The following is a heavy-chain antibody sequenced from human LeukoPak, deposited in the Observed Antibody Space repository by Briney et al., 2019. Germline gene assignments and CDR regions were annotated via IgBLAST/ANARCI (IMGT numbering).Heavy chain of an antibody. CDR2: IKQDESEK. J-gene: IGHJ4*02. Sequence: PGGSLRLSCAASGFTFSSYWMNWVRQAPGKGLEWVANIKQDESEKYYVDSVKGRFTISRDNAKNSLYLQMDSLRAEDTAVYYCARVLDSSTSRYQSLKYRGQGTLVTVSS. CDR1: GFTFSSYW. V-gene: IGHV3-7*01. CDR3: ARVLDSSTSRYQSLKY. D-gene: IGHD2-2*01.